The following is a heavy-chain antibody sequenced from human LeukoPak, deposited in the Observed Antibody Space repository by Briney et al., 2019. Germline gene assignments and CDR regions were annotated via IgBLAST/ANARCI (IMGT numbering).Heavy chain of an antibody. Sequence: GGSLRLSCAASGFTFSSYSMNWVRQAPGKGLEWVSSISSSSNIIYYADSVKGRFTISRDNAKNSLYLQMNSLRAEDTAIYYCAKNFYASGSYYYYYYMDVWGKGTTVTISS. J-gene: IGHJ6*03. CDR2: ISSSSNII. CDR3: AKNFYASGSYYYYYYMDV. CDR1: GFTFSSYS. D-gene: IGHD3-10*01. V-gene: IGHV3-21*04.